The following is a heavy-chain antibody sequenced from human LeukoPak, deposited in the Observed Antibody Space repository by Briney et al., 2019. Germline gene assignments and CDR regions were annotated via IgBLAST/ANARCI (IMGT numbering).Heavy chain of an antibody. J-gene: IGHJ5*02. Sequence: SGPVLVKPTEPLTLTCTVSGFSLTTAGMGVSWFRQPAGKALEWLAHIFSNDEASYSTSLKSRLTISKDTSKSQVVLTMTNMDPVDTATYYCARIFPSGNYYKGWFDPWGQGTLVTVSS. V-gene: IGHV2-26*01. CDR3: ARIFPSGNYYKGWFDP. CDR2: IFSNDEA. D-gene: IGHD3-10*01. CDR1: GFSLTTAGMG.